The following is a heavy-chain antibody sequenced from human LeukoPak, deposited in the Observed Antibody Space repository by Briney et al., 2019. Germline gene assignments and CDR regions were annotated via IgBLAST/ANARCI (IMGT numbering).Heavy chain of an antibody. D-gene: IGHD6-19*01. CDR1: GFTFSSYW. CDR2: ISSSGSTI. Sequence: PGGSLRLSCAASGFTFSSYWMHWIRQAPGKGLEWVSYISSSGSTIYYADSVKGRFTISRDNAKNSLYLQMNSLRAEDTAVYYCAKDASPGVAGSFDYWGQGTLVTVSS. V-gene: IGHV3-11*01. CDR3: AKDASPGVAGSFDY. J-gene: IGHJ4*02.